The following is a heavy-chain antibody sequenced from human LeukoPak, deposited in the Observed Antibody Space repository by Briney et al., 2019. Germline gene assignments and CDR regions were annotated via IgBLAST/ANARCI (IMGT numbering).Heavy chain of an antibody. CDR3: ARDPSSSSWYRYYYYYYMDV. CDR2: ISSSSSYI. D-gene: IGHD6-13*01. CDR1: GFTFSSYS. J-gene: IGHJ6*03. V-gene: IGHV3-21*01. Sequence: GGSLRLSCAASGFTFSSYSMNWVRQAPGKGLEWVSSISSSSSYIYYTDSVKGRFTISRDNAKNSLYLQMNSLRAEDTAVYYCARDPSSSSWYRYYYYYYMDVWGKGTTVTVSS.